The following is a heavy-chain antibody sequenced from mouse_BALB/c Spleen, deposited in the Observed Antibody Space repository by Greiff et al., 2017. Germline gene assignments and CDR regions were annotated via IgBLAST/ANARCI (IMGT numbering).Heavy chain of an antibody. D-gene: IGHD1-1*01. CDR1: GYSFTGYN. CDR2: IDPYYGGT. CDR3: ASHYGYWYFDV. Sequence: VQLQQSGPELEKPGASVKISCKASGYSFTGYNMNWVKQSNGKSLEWIGNIDPYYGGTSYNQKFKGKATFTVDTSSSTAYMQFNSLTSEDSAVYYCASHYGYWYFDVWGAGTTVTVSS. V-gene: IGHV1-39*01. J-gene: IGHJ1*01.